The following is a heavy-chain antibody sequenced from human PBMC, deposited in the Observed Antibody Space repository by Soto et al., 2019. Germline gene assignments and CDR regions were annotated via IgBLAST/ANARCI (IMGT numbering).Heavy chain of an antibody. Sequence: PSQTLSLTCAISGDSVSSNSAAWSWIRQSPSRGLEWLGRTYYRSKWYNDYAVSVKSRITINPDTSKNQFSLQLNSVTPEDTAVYYCARDIVVVPAAGHNGYNWFDPWGQGTLVTVSS. CDR3: ARDIVVVPAAGHNGYNWFDP. CDR1: GDSVSSNSAA. CDR2: TYYRSKWYN. V-gene: IGHV6-1*01. D-gene: IGHD2-2*01. J-gene: IGHJ5*02.